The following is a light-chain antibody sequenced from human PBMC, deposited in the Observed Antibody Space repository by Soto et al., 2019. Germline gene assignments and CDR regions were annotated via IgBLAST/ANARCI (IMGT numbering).Light chain of an antibody. Sequence: DIQMTQSPSTLSASVGDTVTITCRASQSISSWLAWYQQKPGKAPKLLTYQASSLESGVPSRFSGSGSGTEFTLTISSLQPDDFATYYCQQYNSYPYTFGQGTKLEIK. J-gene: IGKJ2*01. CDR1: QSISSW. V-gene: IGKV1-5*03. CDR2: QAS. CDR3: QQYNSYPYT.